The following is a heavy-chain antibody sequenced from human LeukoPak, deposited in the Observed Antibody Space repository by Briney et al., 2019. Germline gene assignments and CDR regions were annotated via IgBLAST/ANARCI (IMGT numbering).Heavy chain of an antibody. CDR1: GFTFSSYD. CDR2: ISGSGGST. CDR3: AKDSHGSGSYYNLNWFDP. V-gene: IGHV3-23*01. Sequence: QSGGSLRLSCAASGFTFSSYDMSWVRQAPGKGLEWVSAISGSGGSTYYADSVKGRFTISRDNSKNTLYLQMNSLRAEDTAVYYCAKDSHGSGSYYNLNWFDPWGQGTLVTVSS. J-gene: IGHJ5*02. D-gene: IGHD3-10*01.